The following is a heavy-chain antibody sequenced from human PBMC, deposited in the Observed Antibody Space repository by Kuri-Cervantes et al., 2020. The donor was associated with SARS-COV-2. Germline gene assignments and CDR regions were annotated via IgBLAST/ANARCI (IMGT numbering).Heavy chain of an antibody. Sequence: GGSLRLSCAASGFTFSSYGMHWVRQAPGKGLEWVAFIRYDGSNKYYADSVKGRFTISRDNSKNTLYLQMNSLRAEDTAVYYCAEDYRITIFGVVIRSYYYYMDVWGKGTTVTVSS. D-gene: IGHD3-3*01. CDR2: IRYDGSNK. J-gene: IGHJ6*03. CDR3: AEDYRITIFGVVIRSYYYYMDV. V-gene: IGHV3-30*02. CDR1: GFTFSSYG.